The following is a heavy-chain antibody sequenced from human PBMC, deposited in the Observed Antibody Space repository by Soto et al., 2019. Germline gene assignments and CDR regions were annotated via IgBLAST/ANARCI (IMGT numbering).Heavy chain of an antibody. CDR3: AKKGTTSQHFDY. V-gene: IGHV3-30*18. J-gene: IGHJ4*02. CDR2: ISYDGSNK. Sequence: GGSLRLSCAASGFTFSSYGMHWVRQAPGKGLEWVAVISYDGSNKYYADSVKGRFTISRDNSKNTLYLQMNSLRAEDTAVYYCAKKGTTSQHFDYWGQGTLVTVSS. D-gene: IGHD3-3*01. CDR1: GFTFSSYG.